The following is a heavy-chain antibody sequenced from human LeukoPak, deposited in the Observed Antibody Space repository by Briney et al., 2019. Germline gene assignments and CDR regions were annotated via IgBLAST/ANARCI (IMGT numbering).Heavy chain of an antibody. CDR2: INHSGST. J-gene: IGHJ4*02. CDR3: AREGIAAAGTFHFDY. CDR1: RGSSSGYY. V-gene: IGHV4-34*01. D-gene: IGHD6-13*01. Sequence: SETLSLTCAVYRGSSSGYYWSWIRQPPGKGLEWIGEINHSGSTNYNPSLKSRVNISVDTSKNQFSLKLSSVTAADTAVYYCAREGIAAAGTFHFDYWGQGTLVTVSS.